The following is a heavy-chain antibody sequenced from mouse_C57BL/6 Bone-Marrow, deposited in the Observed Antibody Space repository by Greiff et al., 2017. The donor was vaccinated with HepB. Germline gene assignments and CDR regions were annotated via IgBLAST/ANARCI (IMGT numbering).Heavy chain of an antibody. Sequence: EVKLMESGGGLVQPGGSLKLSCAASGFTFSDYGMAWVRQAPRKGPEWVAFISNLAYSIYYADTVTGRFTISRENAKNTLYLEMSSLRSEDTAMYYCATTVGDIWAMDYWGQGTSVTVSS. D-gene: IGHD1-1*01. J-gene: IGHJ4*01. CDR2: ISNLAYSI. CDR3: ATTVGDIWAMDY. CDR1: GFTFSDYG. V-gene: IGHV5-15*01.